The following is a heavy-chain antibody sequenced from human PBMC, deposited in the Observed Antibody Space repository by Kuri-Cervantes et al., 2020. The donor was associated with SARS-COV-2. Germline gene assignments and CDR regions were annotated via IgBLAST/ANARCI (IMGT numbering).Heavy chain of an antibody. CDR3: ARVYSGSYYNWFDP. CDR1: GLTFSSYS. D-gene: IGHD1-26*01. Sequence: GESLKTSCAASGLTFSSYSMNWVRQAQGKEMEWVSSISSSSSYIYYADSVKGRFTISRDNAKNSLYLQMNSLRAEDTAVYYCARVYSGSYYNWFDPWGQGTLVTVSS. J-gene: IGHJ5*02. CDR2: ISSSSSYI. V-gene: IGHV3-21*01.